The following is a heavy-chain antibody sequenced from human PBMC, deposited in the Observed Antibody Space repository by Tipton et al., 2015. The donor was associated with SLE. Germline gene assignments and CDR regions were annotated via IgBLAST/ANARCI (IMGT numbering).Heavy chain of an antibody. Sequence: LRLSCNVSGYSIRNGYYWGWIRQAPGKGLEWTGTIHHSGITYYNPSLKSRVTISVDTSKNQFSLKLRSVTAADTAVYYCAREYGGYDYRTFDHWGQGTLVTVSS. CDR2: IHHSGIT. CDR1: GYSIRNGYY. CDR3: AREYGGYDYRTFDH. V-gene: IGHV4-38-2*02. D-gene: IGHD5-12*01. J-gene: IGHJ4*02.